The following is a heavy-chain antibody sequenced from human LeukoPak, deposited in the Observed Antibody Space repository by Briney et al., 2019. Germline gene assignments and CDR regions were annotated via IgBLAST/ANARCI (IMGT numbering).Heavy chain of an antibody. J-gene: IGHJ4*02. CDR2: IYPGDSDT. CDR3: ARWRENDFWSGYCFDY. V-gene: IGHV5-51*01. D-gene: IGHD3-3*01. Sequence: GESLKISCKGSGYSFTSYWIGWARQMPGKGLEWMGIIYPGDSDTRYSPSFQGQVTISADKSISTAYLQWSSLKASDTAMYYCARWRENDFWSGYCFDYWGQGTLVTVSS. CDR1: GYSFTSYW.